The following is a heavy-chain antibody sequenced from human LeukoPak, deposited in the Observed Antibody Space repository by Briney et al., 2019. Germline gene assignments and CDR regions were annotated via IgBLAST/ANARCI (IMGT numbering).Heavy chain of an antibody. Sequence: SETLSLTCTVSGGSISSYYWSWFRQPPGKGLEWIGCISYSGSTNYNTSLRSRGTISVDTSKKQFFPKLSPVAAADTAVYYCARDYDILTGGGWFDPWGQGNPVTVSS. V-gene: IGHV4-59*01. D-gene: IGHD3-9*01. J-gene: IGHJ5*02. CDR1: GGSISSYY. CDR2: ISYSGST. CDR3: ARDYDILTGGGWFDP.